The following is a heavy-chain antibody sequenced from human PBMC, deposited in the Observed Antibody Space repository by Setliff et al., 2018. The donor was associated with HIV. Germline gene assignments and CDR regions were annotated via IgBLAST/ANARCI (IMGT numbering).Heavy chain of an antibody. CDR3: ARSRAAGFDY. V-gene: IGHV3-48*01. Sequence: GGSLRLSCSASGFNFSSYSMNWVRQAPGKGLEWVSYISSSSSTIYYADSVKGRFTISRDNAKNSLYLQMNSLRAEDTAVYYCARSRAAGFDYWGQGTLVTVSS. J-gene: IGHJ4*02. CDR1: GFNFSSYS. CDR2: ISSSSSTI. D-gene: IGHD6-13*01.